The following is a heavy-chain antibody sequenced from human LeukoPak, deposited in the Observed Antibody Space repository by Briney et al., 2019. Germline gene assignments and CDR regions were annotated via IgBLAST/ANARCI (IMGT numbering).Heavy chain of an antibody. D-gene: IGHD2-2*01. J-gene: IGHJ4*02. CDR2: TYFRSQWFY. CDR1: GDNVSNNRAA. CDR3: ARNLPAADY. Sequence: SQTLSLTCDISGDNVSNNRAAWDWIRQSPSRGLEWLGRTYFRSQWFYDYADSFKGRLTFNADTSKNQFSLHLNSVSPEDTAVYYCARNLPAADYWGQGTLVTVSS. V-gene: IGHV6-1*01.